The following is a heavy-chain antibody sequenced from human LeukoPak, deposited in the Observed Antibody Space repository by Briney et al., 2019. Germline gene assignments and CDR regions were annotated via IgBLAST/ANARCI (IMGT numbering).Heavy chain of an antibody. Sequence: GGSLRLSCAASGFTLSNYWMTWVRQYPGKGLEWVAIIKHDGSDKYYVDSVKGRFTISRDNAKNSLYLQMSSLRAEDTAVYYCARGGHRQKEFWGQGTLVTVSS. CDR3: ARGGHRQKEF. CDR1: GFTLSNYW. D-gene: IGHD3-10*01. J-gene: IGHJ4*02. CDR2: IKHDGSDK. V-gene: IGHV3-7*01.